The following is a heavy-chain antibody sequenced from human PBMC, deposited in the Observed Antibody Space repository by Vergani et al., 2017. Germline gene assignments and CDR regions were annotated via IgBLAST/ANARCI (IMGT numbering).Heavy chain of an antibody. J-gene: IGHJ5*02. D-gene: IGHD6-19*01. CDR3: ARDGRGSSGWYGNWFDP. Sequence: QVQLVQSGAEVKKPGASVKVSCKASGYTFTSYYMHWVRQAPGQGLEWMGWINAGNGNTKYSQKFQGRVTITRDTSASTAYMELSSLRSEDTAVYYCARDGRGSSGWYGNWFDPWGQGTLVTVSS. CDR1: GYTFTSYY. CDR2: INAGNGNT. V-gene: IGHV1-3*01.